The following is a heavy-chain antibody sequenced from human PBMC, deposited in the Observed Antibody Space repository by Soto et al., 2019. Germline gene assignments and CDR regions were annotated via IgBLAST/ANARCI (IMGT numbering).Heavy chain of an antibody. Sequence: EVQLVESGGGLVKPGGSLRLSCAASGFTFSSYSMNWVRQAPGKGLEWVSSISSSSTYIYYADSVKGRFAISRDNAKNSLYMQMNSLRAEDTAVYYCARGARSSYSCDAFDIWGQGTMVTVSS. CDR2: ISSSSTYI. CDR1: GFTFSSYS. V-gene: IGHV3-21*01. D-gene: IGHD6-6*01. CDR3: ARGARSSYSCDAFDI. J-gene: IGHJ3*02.